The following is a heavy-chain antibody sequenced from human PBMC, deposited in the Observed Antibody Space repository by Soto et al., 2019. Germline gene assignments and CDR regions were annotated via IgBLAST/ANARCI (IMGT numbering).Heavy chain of an antibody. CDR1: GFTFSSYA. CDR3: AKRGYYYGSGSHDY. D-gene: IGHD3-10*01. V-gene: IGHV3-23*01. Sequence: EVQLLESGGGLVQPGGSLRLSCAASGFTFSSYAMSWVLQPPGKALEWVSAISGSGGSTYYADSVKGLFTISRDNSTNTLYLQMNSMIAEDTAVDYCAKRGYYYGSGSHDYWGQGTLVTVSS. CDR2: ISGSGGST. J-gene: IGHJ4*02.